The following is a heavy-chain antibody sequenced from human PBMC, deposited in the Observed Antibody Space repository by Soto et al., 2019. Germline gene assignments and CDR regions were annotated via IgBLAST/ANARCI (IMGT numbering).Heavy chain of an antibody. J-gene: IGHJ4*02. CDR3: ASGLRLVIGSGGDFDY. CDR2: IIPIFGTA. D-gene: IGHD3-9*01. CDR1: RGTFSSYA. Sequence: ASVKVSCKASRGTFSSYAISWVRQAPGQGLEWMGGIIPIFGTANYAQKFQGRVTITADESTSTAYMELSSLRSEDTAVYYCASGLRLVIGSGGDFDYWGQGTLVTVSS. V-gene: IGHV1-69*13.